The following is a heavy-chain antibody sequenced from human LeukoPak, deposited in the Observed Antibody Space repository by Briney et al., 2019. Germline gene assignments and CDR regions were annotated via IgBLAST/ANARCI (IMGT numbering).Heavy chain of an antibody. V-gene: IGHV3-30-3*01. J-gene: IGHJ4*02. CDR3: ARDQGWLQFFDC. CDR2: ISHDGSNK. Sequence: GGSLRPSCAASGFTFSSYSMHWVRQAPGKGLEWAAVISHDGSNKYYADSVKGRFTISRDNSKNTLYLQMNSLRAEDTAMYYCARDQGWLQFFDCWGQGTLVTVSS. D-gene: IGHD5-24*01. CDR1: GFTFSSYS.